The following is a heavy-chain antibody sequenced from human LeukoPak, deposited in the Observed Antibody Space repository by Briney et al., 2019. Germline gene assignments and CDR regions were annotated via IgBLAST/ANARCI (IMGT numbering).Heavy chain of an antibody. CDR1: GFTLSSNW. V-gene: IGHV3-74*01. Sequence: GGSLRLSCAGSGFTLSSNWMHWVRQAPGKGLVWVARFYSDGGRTNYADSVKGRFTISRDNSKNTLYLQMNSLRAEDTAVYYCARAQKWSEDFDYWGQGTLVTVSS. CDR3: ARAQKWSEDFDY. J-gene: IGHJ4*02. CDR2: FYSDGGRT. D-gene: IGHD2-15*01.